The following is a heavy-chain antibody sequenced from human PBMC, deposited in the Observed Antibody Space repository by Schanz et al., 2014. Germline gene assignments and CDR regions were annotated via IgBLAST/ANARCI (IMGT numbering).Heavy chain of an antibody. J-gene: IGHJ4*02. Sequence: QVQLQQWGAGLLKPSETLSLTCAVYGGSFSDYYWNWIRQPPGKGLEWIGEINHSGSTNYNPSLKSRVTISVDTSKNHFSRKLRFATAADTAVYYCARGPSRGNYYVKEYYFDYWGQGTLVTVSS. V-gene: IGHV4-34*02. CDR3: ARGPSRGNYYVKEYYFDY. CDR1: GGSFSDYY. CDR2: INHSGST. D-gene: IGHD1-26*01.